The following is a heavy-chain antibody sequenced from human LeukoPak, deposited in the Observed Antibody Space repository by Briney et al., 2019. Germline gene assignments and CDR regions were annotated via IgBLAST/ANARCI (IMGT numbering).Heavy chain of an antibody. J-gene: IGHJ6*03. D-gene: IGHD3-10*01. V-gene: IGHV3-11*04. CDR1: GFTFSDYY. CDR2: ISSSGSTI. Sequence: GGSLRLSCAASGFTFSDYYMSWIRQAPGKGLEWVSYISSSGSTIYCADSVKGRFTISRDNAKNSLYLQMNSLRAEDTAVYYCARDYYGSGDYLYYYYYMDVWGKGTTVTVSS. CDR3: ARDYYGSGDYLYYYYYMDV.